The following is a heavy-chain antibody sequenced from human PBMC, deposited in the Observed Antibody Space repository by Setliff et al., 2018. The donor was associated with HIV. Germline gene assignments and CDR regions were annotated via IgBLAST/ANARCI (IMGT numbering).Heavy chain of an antibody. CDR3: AIPPLENTMTTATYSAH. Sequence: SETLSLTCAVSGGSFSGDFWTWIRQSPGKGLEWIGEISHSGRSTYNPSLKSRVTISLDTPMKQFSLKLTSVSAADTAIYFCAIPPLENTMTTATYSAHWGQGTLVTVSS. J-gene: IGHJ4*02. CDR1: GGSFSGDF. CDR2: ISHSGRS. D-gene: IGHD4-17*01. V-gene: IGHV4-34*01.